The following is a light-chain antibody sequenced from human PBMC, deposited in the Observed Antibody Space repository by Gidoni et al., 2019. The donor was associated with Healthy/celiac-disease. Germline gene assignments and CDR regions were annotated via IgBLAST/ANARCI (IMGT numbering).Light chain of an antibody. CDR2: WAS. CDR3: QQYYSTPWT. V-gene: IGKV4-1*01. Sequence: DIVMTQSPDSLVVSLGERATINCKSSQSVLYSSNNKNYLAWYQQKPGQPPKLLIYWASTRESGVPDRFSGSGSGTDYTLTISSLQAEDVAVYYCQQYYSTPWTFGQXTKVEIK. J-gene: IGKJ1*01. CDR1: QSVLYSSNNKNY.